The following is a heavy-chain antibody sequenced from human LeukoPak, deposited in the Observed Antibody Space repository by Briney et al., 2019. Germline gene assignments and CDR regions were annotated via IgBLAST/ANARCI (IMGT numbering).Heavy chain of an antibody. D-gene: IGHD3-3*01. J-gene: IGHJ3*02. CDR1: GFPFSNYA. V-gene: IGHV3-30*04. CDR2: ISYDGSNK. Sequence: PGTSLRLSCAASGFPFSNYAMHWVRQAPGKGLEWVAVISYDGSNKYYADSVKGRFTISRDNSKNTLYLQMNSLRTEDTAVYYCARGAIAVFGVVVNPHAFDIWGRGTMVTVSS. CDR3: ARGAIAVFGVVVNPHAFDI.